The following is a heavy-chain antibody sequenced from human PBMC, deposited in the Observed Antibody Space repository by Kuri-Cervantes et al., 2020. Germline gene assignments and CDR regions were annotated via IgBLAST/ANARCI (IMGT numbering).Heavy chain of an antibody. J-gene: IGHJ5*02. Sequence: GGSLRLSCAASGFTFSSYSMNWVRQAPGKGLEWVSSISSSSSYIYYADSVKGRFTISRVNAKNSLYLQMNSLRAEDTAVYYCASGRFGELHFDPWGQGTLVTVSS. V-gene: IGHV3-21*01. CDR1: GFTFSSYS. D-gene: IGHD3-10*01. CDR3: ASGRFGELHFDP. CDR2: ISSSSSYI.